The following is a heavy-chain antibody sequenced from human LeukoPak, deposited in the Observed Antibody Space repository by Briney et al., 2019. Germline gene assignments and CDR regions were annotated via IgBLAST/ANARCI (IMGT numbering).Heavy chain of an antibody. CDR2: ISSSSSYI. V-gene: IGHV3-21*01. D-gene: IGHD3-3*01. J-gene: IGHJ5*02. CDR3: ARRYYDFWSGYYP. Sequence: GGSLRLSCAASGFTLTSYAMSWVRQAPGKGLEWVSSISSSSSYIYYADSVKGRFTISRDNAKNSLYLQMNSLRAEDTAVYYCARRYYDFWSGYYPWGQGTLVTVSS. CDR1: GFTLTSYA.